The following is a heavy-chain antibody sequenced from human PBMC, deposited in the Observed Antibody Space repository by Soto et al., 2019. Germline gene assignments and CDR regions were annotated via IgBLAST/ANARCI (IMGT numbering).Heavy chain of an antibody. J-gene: IGHJ6*02. CDR2: IIPVFGTP. Sequence: QVQLVQSGAEVKKPGSSVKVSCKASGGSLSNYGISWVRQAPGQGLEWMGAIIPVFGTPNYAQKFQDRVTITADESTTTVYMEVRSLTSEYTDVYYCARGDATKIVVTTYYAMDVWGQGTTVTVSS. CDR1: GGSLSNYG. CDR3: ARGDATKIVVTTYYAMDV. V-gene: IGHV1-69*12. D-gene: IGHD3-22*01.